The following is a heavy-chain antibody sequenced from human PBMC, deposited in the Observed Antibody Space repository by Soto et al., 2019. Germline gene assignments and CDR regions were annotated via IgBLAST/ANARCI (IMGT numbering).Heavy chain of an antibody. D-gene: IGHD3-22*01. CDR3: ARYYASHYYDSSWFDP. CDR1: GYTFTGYY. J-gene: IGHJ5*02. CDR2: INPNSGGT. Sequence: ASVKVSCKASGYTFTGYYMHWVRQAPGQGLEWMGWINPNSGGTNYAQKFQGRVTMTRDTSISTAYMELSRLRSDDTAVYYCARYYASHYYDSSWFDPWGQGTLVTVSS. V-gene: IGHV1-2*02.